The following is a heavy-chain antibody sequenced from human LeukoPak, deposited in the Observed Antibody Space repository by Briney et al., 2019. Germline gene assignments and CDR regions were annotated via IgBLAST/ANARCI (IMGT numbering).Heavy chain of an antibody. CDR1: GFTFSTYW. Sequence: GGSLRLSCAASGFTFSTYWMSWVRQAPGKGLEWVSAISGSGGSTYYADSVKGRFTISRDNSKNTLYLQMNGLRAEDTAVYYCAKDKRITMVRGVIGEDYWGQGTLVTVSS. D-gene: IGHD3-10*01. V-gene: IGHV3-23*01. J-gene: IGHJ4*02. CDR2: ISGSGGST. CDR3: AKDKRITMVRGVIGEDY.